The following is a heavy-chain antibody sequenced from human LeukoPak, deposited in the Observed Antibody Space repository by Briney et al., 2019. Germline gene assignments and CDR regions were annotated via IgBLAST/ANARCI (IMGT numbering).Heavy chain of an antibody. V-gene: IGHV3-73*01. D-gene: IGHD4-11*01. J-gene: IGHJ4*02. Sequence: GGSLKLSCAASGFTFSGSSMHWVRQASGKGLEWVGRITSKANNYATGYAESVKGRFTISRDDSMNTAFLQTNSLTTEDTAVYYCTRWDDYIRNPFDYWGQGTLVTVSS. CDR3: TRWDDYIRNPFDY. CDR2: ITSKANNYAT. CDR1: GFTFSGSS.